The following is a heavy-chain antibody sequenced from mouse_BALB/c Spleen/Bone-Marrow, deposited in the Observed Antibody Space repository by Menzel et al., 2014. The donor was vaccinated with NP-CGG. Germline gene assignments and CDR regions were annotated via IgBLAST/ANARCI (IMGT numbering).Heavy chain of an antibody. CDR2: ISSGGSYT. V-gene: IGHV5-6-4*01. Sequence: EVKLMESGGGLVKPGGSLKLSCAASGFTFSSYTMSWVRQTPEKRLEWVATISSGGSYTYYPDSVKGRFTISRDNAKNTLYLQVSSLKSEDTAMYYCTRDLYDGYYYYAMDYWGQGTSVTVSS. J-gene: IGHJ4*01. D-gene: IGHD2-3*01. CDR3: TRDLYDGYYYYAMDY. CDR1: GFTFSSYT.